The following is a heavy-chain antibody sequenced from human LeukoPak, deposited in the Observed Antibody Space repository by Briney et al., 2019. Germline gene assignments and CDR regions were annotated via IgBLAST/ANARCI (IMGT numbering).Heavy chain of an antibody. CDR2: IKQDGSDK. CDR1: GFTFSSFW. J-gene: IGHJ4*02. CDR3: AKHYDFWTGYNANFDS. Sequence: GGSLRLSCAASGFTFSSFWMSWVRQAPGKGLEWVANIKQDGSDKYYVDSVKGRFTISRDNAKNSQYLQMSSLRAEDTAVYYCAKHYDFWTGYNANFDSWGQGTLVTVSS. D-gene: IGHD3-3*01. V-gene: IGHV3-7*05.